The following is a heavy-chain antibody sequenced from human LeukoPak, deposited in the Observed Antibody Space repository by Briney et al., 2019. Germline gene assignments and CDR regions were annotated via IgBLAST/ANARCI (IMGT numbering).Heavy chain of an antibody. Sequence: GGSLRLSCAASGFTFSSYGMHWVRQAPGKGLEWVAFIGYDGSTKYYADSVRGRFTISRDNSKNTLYLQMNSLRAEDTAVYYCARDTYYYGSGLDYWGQGTLVTVSS. J-gene: IGHJ4*02. CDR3: ARDTYYYGSGLDY. V-gene: IGHV3-30*02. CDR2: IGYDGSTK. D-gene: IGHD3-10*01. CDR1: GFTFSSYG.